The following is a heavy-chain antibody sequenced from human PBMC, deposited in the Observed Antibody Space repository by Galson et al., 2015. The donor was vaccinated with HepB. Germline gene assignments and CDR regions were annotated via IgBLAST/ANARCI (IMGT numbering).Heavy chain of an antibody. CDR1: GFTFSSYW. D-gene: IGHD3-10*01. J-gene: IGHJ4*02. Sequence: SLRLSCAASGFTFSSYWMHWVRQGPGKGLVWVSRINSDGITTSYADSVKGRFTISRDNLKNTLYLQMTSLRVEDTAVYYCAKVQATTVRGLIDFWGQGTLVPVSS. CDR2: INSDGITT. V-gene: IGHV3-74*01. CDR3: AKVQATTVRGLIDF.